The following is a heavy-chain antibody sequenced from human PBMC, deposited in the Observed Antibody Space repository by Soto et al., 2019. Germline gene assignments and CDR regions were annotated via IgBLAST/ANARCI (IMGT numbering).Heavy chain of an antibody. J-gene: IGHJ6*02. V-gene: IGHV3-21*01. Sequence: PGGSLRLSSAGSGFNFTYYNMNWVRRSPGEGLEWVSSISSTGRYIYYGDSVRGRITVSRDNGKNSLFLQMNNLGAEDTAVYYCAREKCSSNNCYLVGYYGLDVWGQGTTVTVSS. D-gene: IGHD2-2*01. CDR2: ISSTGRYI. CDR3: AREKCSSNNCYLVGYYGLDV. CDR1: GFNFTYYN.